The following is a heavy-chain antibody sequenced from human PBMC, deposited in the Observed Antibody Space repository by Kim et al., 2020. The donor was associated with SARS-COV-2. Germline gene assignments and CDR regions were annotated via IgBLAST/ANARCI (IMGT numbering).Heavy chain of an antibody. V-gene: IGHV3-30*04. J-gene: IGHJ4*02. CDR3: ARAGKGYGGNFLPY. D-gene: IGHD4-17*01. CDR1: GFTFSSYA. Sequence: GGSLRLSCAASGFTFSSYAMHWVRQAPGKGLEWVAVISYDGSNKYYADSVKGRFTISRDNSKNTLYLQMNSLRAEDTAVYYCARAGKGYGGNFLPYWGQGTLVTVSS. CDR2: ISYDGSNK.